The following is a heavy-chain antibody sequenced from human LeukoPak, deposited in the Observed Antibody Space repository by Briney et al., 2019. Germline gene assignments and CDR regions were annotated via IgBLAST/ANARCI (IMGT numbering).Heavy chain of an antibody. CDR2: INSDGSST. D-gene: IGHD1-26*01. CDR3: ARDAPYSGSYCPWFDP. CDR1: GFIFSSYW. J-gene: IGHJ5*02. V-gene: IGHV3-74*01. Sequence: QPGGSLRLSCAASGFIFSSYWIHWVRQAPGKGLLWVSNINSDGSSTNYADSVKGRFIISRDNAKNTLYLQMNSLRAEDTAVYYCARDAPYSGSYCPWFDPWGQGTLVTVSS.